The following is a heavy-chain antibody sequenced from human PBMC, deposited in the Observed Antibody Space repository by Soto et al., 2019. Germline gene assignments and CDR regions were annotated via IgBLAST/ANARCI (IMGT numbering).Heavy chain of an antibody. J-gene: IGHJ4*02. CDR1: GFTFSSYG. CDR2: IWYDGSNK. Sequence: QVQLVESGGGVVQPGRSLRLSCAASGFTFSSYGMHWVRQAPGKGLEWVAVIWYDGSNKYYADSVKGRFTLSRVNSKNTLYLRMDSLGAEDTAVYYCARDAYSGGTAYSGGQNSGLYWGQGTLVTVSS. D-gene: IGHD6-19*01. CDR3: ARDAYSGGTAYSGGQNSGLY. V-gene: IGHV3-33*01.